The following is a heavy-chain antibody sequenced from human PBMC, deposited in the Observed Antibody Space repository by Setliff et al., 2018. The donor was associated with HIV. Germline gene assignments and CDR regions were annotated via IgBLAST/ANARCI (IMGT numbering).Heavy chain of an antibody. D-gene: IGHD2-15*01. CDR2: IYYTGTT. Sequence: SETLSLTCTVSGGSITSSTYYWNWFRQYPGKGLEWIGYIYYTGTTNYNPSLKSRVSVSVDTSKSQFSLKLTNVTAADAAVYYCARAVCPSLNCYPFFNYWGHGSLVTVSS. CDR1: GGSITSSTYY. V-gene: IGHV4-61*05. J-gene: IGHJ4*01. CDR3: ARAVCPSLNCYPFFNY.